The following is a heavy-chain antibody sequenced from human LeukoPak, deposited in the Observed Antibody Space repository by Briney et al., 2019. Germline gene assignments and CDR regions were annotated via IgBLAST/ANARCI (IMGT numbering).Heavy chain of an antibody. CDR3: ARDYWEVAATWGVYYYYMDV. J-gene: IGHJ6*03. CDR1: NYPITSDYY. D-gene: IGHD2-15*01. Sequence: SETLSLTCAVSNYPITSDYYWVWIRQPPGQGLEWIGQIFHSGIAHYNPSLKSRVTMSVDTSRSQFSVNLNSVTAADTAVYFCARDYWEVAATWGVYYYYMDVWGKGTTVTVSS. V-gene: IGHV4-38-2*02. CDR2: IFHSGIA.